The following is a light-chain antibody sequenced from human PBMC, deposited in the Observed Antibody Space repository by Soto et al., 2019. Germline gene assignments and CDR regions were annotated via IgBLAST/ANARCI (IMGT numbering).Light chain of an antibody. V-gene: IGLV2-14*01. CDR1: SSDVGGYNY. Sequence: QSALTQPASVSGSPGQSITISCTGTSSDVGGYNYVSWYQQHPGKAPKLMIYEVSNRPSGVSNRFSVSKSGNTASLTISGLQAEDEDDYYCSSNTSTSALVVFGGGTKFTVL. CDR3: SSNTSTSALVV. J-gene: IGLJ2*01. CDR2: EVS.